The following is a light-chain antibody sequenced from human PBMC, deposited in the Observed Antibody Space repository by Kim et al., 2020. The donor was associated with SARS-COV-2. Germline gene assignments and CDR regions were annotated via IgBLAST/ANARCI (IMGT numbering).Light chain of an antibody. CDR1: NIGGKS. CDR2: YDS. CDR3: QMWHSSSDHWV. J-gene: IGLJ3*02. Sequence: SSELTQPPSVSVAPGKTARITCGGNNIGGKSVHWYQQKPGQAPVLVIYYDSDRPSGIPERFSGSNSENTATLTISRVEAGDEADYYCQMWHSSSDHWVFGGGTQLTVL. V-gene: IGLV3-21*04.